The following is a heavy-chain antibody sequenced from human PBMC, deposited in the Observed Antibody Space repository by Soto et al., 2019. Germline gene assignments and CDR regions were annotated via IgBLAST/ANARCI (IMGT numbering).Heavy chain of an antibody. V-gene: IGHV3-30*03. CDR1: GFTFTSYG. CDR3: ERHSYSSGREGGRYGYFVE. D-gene: IGHD6-19*01. CDR2: ISYDGSNT. J-gene: IGHJ4*02. Sequence: GGSLRLSCAASGFTFTSYGMHWVRQAPCKGLEWVAVISYDGSNTYYADSVKGGFTISRDNSKNTLYLQMNSLRAEDTAVYYYERHSYSSGREGGRYGYFVEWGQETLVTAAS.